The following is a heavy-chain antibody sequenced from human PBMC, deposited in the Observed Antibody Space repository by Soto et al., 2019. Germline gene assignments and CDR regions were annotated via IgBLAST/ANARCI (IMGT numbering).Heavy chain of an antibody. CDR3: ARLEHNFGPHDY. CDR2: ISVHNGYT. V-gene: IGHV1-18*01. J-gene: IGHJ4*02. CDR1: GYTFSSYG. Sequence: QVQLAQSGAEVKKPGASVTVSCKASGYTFSSYGISWVRQAPGQGLEWVGWISVHNGYTKYATELQGRVTMTTDTSTSAAYMELRSLRSDDSAVYYCARLEHNFGPHDYWGQGTLVTVTS. D-gene: IGHD1-1*01.